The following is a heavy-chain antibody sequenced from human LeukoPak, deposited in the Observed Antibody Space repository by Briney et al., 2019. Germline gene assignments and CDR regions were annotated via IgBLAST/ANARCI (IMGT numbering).Heavy chain of an antibody. CDR2: IWYDGSNK. CDR3: AREPQNYGSGSYYNQFDY. Sequence: GGSLRLSCAASGFTFSSYWMRWVRQAPGKGLEWVAVIWYDGSNKYYADSVKGRFTISRDNSKNTLYLQMNSLRAEDTAVYYCAREPQNYGSGSYYNQFDYWGQGTLVTVSS. V-gene: IGHV3-33*08. D-gene: IGHD3-10*01. CDR1: GFTFSSYW. J-gene: IGHJ4*02.